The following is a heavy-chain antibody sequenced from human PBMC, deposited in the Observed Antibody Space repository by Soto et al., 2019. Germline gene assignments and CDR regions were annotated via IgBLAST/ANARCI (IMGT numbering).Heavy chain of an antibody. CDR1: GFTFSSYS. Sequence: GGSLRLSCAASGFTFSSYSMNWVRQAPGKGLEWVSYISSSSSTIYYADSVKGRFTISRDNAKNSLYLQMNSLRAEDTAVYYCAIAVAGLPIDYWGQGTLVTVSS. D-gene: IGHD6-19*01. CDR3: AIAVAGLPIDY. CDR2: ISSSSSTI. J-gene: IGHJ4*02. V-gene: IGHV3-48*01.